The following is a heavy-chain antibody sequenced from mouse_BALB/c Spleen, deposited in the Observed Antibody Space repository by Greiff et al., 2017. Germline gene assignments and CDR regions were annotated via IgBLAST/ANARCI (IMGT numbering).Heavy chain of an antibody. CDR1: GYTFTSYW. V-gene: IGHV1-7*01. CDR2: INPSTGYT. J-gene: IGHJ3*01. CDR3: ARQGAWFAY. Sequence: VQLKESGAELAKPGASVKMSCKASGYTFTSYWMHWVKQRPGQGLEWIGYINPSTGYTEYNQKFKDKATLTADKSSSTAYMQLSSLTSEDSAVYYCARQGAWFAYWGQGTLVTVSA.